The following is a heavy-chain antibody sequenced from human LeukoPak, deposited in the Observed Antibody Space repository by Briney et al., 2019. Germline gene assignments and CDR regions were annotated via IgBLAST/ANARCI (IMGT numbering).Heavy chain of an antibody. V-gene: IGHV3-66*01. CDR3: ARVEDYDILTGFDY. CDR2: IYSGGST. Sequence: GGSLRLSCAASGFTVSSNYMSWVRQAPGKGLEWVSVIYSGGSTYYADSVKGRFTISRDNAKNSLYLQMNSLRAEDTAVYYCARVEDYDILTGFDYWGQGTLVTVSS. D-gene: IGHD3-9*01. CDR1: GFTVSSNY. J-gene: IGHJ4*02.